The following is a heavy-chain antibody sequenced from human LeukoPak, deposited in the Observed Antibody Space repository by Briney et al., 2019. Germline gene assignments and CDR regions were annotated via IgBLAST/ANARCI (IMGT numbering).Heavy chain of an antibody. CDR2: INHSGST. J-gene: IGHJ6*02. D-gene: IGHD5-18*01. CDR1: GGSFSGYY. Sequence: SETLSLTCAVYGGSFSGYYWSWIRQPPGKGLEWIGEINHSGSTNYNPSLKSRVTISVDTSKNQFSLKLSSVTAADTAVYYCAREYGGYSYGFWAYYYGMDVWDQGTTVTVSS. CDR3: AREYGGYSYGFWAYYYGMDV. V-gene: IGHV4-34*01.